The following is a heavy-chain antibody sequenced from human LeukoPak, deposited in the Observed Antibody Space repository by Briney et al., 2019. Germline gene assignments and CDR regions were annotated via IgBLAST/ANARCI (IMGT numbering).Heavy chain of an antibody. D-gene: IGHD3-22*01. J-gene: IGHJ4*02. Sequence: GASVKVSCKASGYTFTSYGVSWVRQAPGQGLEWMAWISAYNGNTNYAQKLQGRVTMTTDTSTSTAYMELRSLRSDDTAVYYCARDGGYDSSGYYWPLDYWGQGTLVTVSS. CDR1: GYTFTSYG. CDR3: ARDGGYDSSGYYWPLDY. V-gene: IGHV1-18*01. CDR2: ISAYNGNT.